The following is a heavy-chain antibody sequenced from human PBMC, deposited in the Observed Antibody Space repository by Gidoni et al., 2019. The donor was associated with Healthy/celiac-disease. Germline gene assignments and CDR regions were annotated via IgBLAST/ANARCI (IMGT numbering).Heavy chain of an antibody. Sequence: EVQLVESGGGLVQPGRSLRLSCAASGFTFDDYAMHWVRQAPGKGLEWVSGISWNSGSIGYADSVKGRFTISRDNAKNSLYLQMNSLRAEDTALYYCAKVGYSYGYYGGGFDYWGQGTLVTVSS. CDR2: ISWNSGSI. CDR3: AKVGYSYGYYGGGFDY. J-gene: IGHJ4*02. V-gene: IGHV3-9*01. D-gene: IGHD5-18*01. CDR1: GFTFDDYA.